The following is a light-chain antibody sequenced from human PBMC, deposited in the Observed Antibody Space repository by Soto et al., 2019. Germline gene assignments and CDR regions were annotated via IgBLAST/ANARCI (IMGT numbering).Light chain of an antibody. CDR2: GSS. V-gene: IGKV3-20*01. J-gene: IGKJ1*01. Sequence: EIVLTQSPCTLSLSPGERATLSCRASQSVRSRYLAWYQQKPGQAPRLLIYGSSSRPPGIPDRVSGSGSGTEFTLTISRLEPEDFAVYYCQQYGTSPQTFGQGTKV. CDR1: QSVRSRY. CDR3: QQYGTSPQT.